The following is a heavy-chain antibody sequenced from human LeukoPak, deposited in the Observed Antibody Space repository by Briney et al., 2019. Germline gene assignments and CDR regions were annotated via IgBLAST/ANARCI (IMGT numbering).Heavy chain of an antibody. D-gene: IGHD2-2*01. CDR1: GYTFTSYA. CDR2: INAGNGNT. CDR3: ARGGCSSSTTCSQTSFDY. J-gene: IGHJ4*02. V-gene: IGHV1-3*01. Sequence: GASVKVSCKASGYTFTSYAMHWVRQAPGQRLEWMGWINAGNGNTKYSQKFQGRVTITRDTSASTAYMELSSLRSEDTAVYYCARGGCSSSTTCSQTSFDYWGQGTLVTVSS.